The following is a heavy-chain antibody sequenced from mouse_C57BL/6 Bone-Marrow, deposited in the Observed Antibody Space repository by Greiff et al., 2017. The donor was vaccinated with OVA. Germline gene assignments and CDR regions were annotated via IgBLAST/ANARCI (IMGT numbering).Heavy chain of an antibody. CDR2: ISSGGDYI. D-gene: IGHD1-1*01. J-gene: IGHJ2*01. CDR3: TRGGGTVDYFDY. Sequence: EVKLVESGGGLVKPGGSLKLSCAASGFTFSSYAMSWVRQTPEKRLEWVAYISSGGDYIYYADTVKGRFTISRDNARNTLYLQMSSLKSEDTAMYYCTRGGGTVDYFDYWGQGTTLTVSS. CDR1: GFTFSSYA. V-gene: IGHV5-9-1*02.